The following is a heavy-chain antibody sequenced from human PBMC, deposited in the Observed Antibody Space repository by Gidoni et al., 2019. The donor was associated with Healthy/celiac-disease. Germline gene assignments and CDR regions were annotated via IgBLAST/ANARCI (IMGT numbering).Heavy chain of an antibody. Sequence: QVQLQESGPGLVKPSETLSLTCTVSGGSISSYYWSWIRQPPGKGLEWIGYIYYSGSTNYNPSLKSRVTISVDTSKNQFSLKLSSVTAADTAVYYCARADRNPAAVLLWFGEPYYYGMDVWGQGTTVTVSS. D-gene: IGHD3-10*01. V-gene: IGHV4-59*01. J-gene: IGHJ6*02. CDR1: GGSISSYY. CDR3: ARADRNPAAVLLWFGEPYYYGMDV. CDR2: IYYSGST.